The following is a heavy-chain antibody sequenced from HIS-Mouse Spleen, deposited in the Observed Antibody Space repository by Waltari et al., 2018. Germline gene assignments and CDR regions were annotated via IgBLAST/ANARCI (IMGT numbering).Heavy chain of an antibody. Sequence: QVQLVQSGAEVKKPGASVKVSCKASGDTSPGYYMYWVRQAPGQGLEWMGWINPNSGGTNYAQKLQGRVTMTTDTSTSTAYMELRSLRSDDTAVYYCARDSVTHFDYWGQGTLVTVSS. J-gene: IGHJ4*02. CDR3: ARDSVTHFDY. V-gene: IGHV1-2*02. CDR2: INPNSGGT. D-gene: IGHD5-18*01. CDR1: GDTSPGYY.